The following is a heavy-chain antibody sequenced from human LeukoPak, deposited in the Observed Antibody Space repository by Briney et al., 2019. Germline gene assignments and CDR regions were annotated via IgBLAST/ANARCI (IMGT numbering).Heavy chain of an antibody. CDR1: GYSFTTHY. V-gene: IGHV1-46*01. CDR3: ARDRYYDATGQVDY. J-gene: IGHJ4*02. D-gene: IGHD3-22*01. Sequence: ASVKVSCKASGYSFTTHYMHWVRQAPGQGLEWMGLINPRGTATRYAESFQGRVTMTTDTSTSTAYMELRSLRSDDTAVYYCARDRYYDATGQVDYWGQGTLVTVSS. CDR2: INPRGTAT.